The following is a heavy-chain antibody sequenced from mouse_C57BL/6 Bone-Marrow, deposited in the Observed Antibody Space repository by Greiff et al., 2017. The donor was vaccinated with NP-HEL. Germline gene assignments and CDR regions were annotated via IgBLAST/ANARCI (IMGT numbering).Heavy chain of an antibody. V-gene: IGHV5-12*01. CDR1: GFTFSDYY. Sequence: EVNLVESGGGLVQPGGSLKLSCAASGFTFSDYYMYWVRQTPEQRLEWVAYISTGGGSTYYPDTVKGRFTISRDNATNTLYLQMSRLKSEDTAMYYCARPSDYGHDYAMDYWGQGTSVTVSS. CDR3: ARPSDYGHDYAMDY. J-gene: IGHJ4*01. D-gene: IGHD2-13*01. CDR2: ISTGGGST.